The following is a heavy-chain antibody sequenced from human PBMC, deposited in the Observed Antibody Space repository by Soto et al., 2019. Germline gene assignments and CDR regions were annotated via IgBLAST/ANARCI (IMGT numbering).Heavy chain of an antibody. Sequence: SVKVSCKASGGTFTSYAISWVRQAPGQGLEWMGGIIPIFGTANYAQKFQGRVTMTSDTSVSTVFMELSSLRSDDTAIYYWARGKNSGYDYFDYWGQGTLVTVSS. CDR3: ARGKNSGYDYFDY. CDR2: IIPIFGTA. J-gene: IGHJ4*02. D-gene: IGHD5-12*01. V-gene: IGHV1-69*05. CDR1: GGTFTSYA.